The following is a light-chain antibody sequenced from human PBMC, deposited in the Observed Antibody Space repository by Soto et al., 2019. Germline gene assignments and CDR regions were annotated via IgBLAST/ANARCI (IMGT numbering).Light chain of an antibody. CDR3: QQYNNWPLT. V-gene: IGKV3-15*01. CDR1: QSVSSN. J-gene: IGKJ4*01. CDR2: GAS. Sequence: EVVMTQSPATLSVSPGDRATLSCRASQSVSSNLAWYQQKPGQGPRLLIYGASTRATGFPARFSGSGSGTEFTLTISSLQSEDFAVYSCQQYNNWPLTFCGGTKVDI.